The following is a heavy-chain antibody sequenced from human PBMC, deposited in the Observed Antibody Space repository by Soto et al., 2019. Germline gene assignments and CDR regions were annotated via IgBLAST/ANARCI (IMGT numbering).Heavy chain of an antibody. D-gene: IGHD4-17*01. CDR3: ARQRGDPYYFDY. J-gene: IGHJ4*02. V-gene: IGHV4-59*08. CDR1: GGSISSYY. Sequence: SETLSLTCTVSGGSISSYYWSWIRQPPGKGLEWIGYIYYSGSTNYNPSLKSRVTISVDTSKNQFSLKLSSVTAADTAVYYCARQRGDPYYFDYWGQGTLVTVSS. CDR2: IYYSGST.